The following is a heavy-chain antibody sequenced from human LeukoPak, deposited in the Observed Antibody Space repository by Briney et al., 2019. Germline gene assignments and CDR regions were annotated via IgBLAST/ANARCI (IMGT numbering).Heavy chain of an antibody. Sequence: SGPTLVKPTQTLTLTYTFSGFSLSTSGVGVAWMRQSPGQAPEWLAVTYWNDDQRYSPSLKSRLTITKDTSKNQVVLTMTNMDPADTATYHCAHNGLYHWGQGTLVTVSS. V-gene: IGHV2-5*01. CDR2: TYWNDDQ. D-gene: IGHD2-2*03. CDR3: AHNGLYH. J-gene: IGHJ5*02. CDR1: GFSLSTSGVG.